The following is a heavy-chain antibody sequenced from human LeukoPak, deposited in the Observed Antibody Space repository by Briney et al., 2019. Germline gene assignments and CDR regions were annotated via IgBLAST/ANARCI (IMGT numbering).Heavy chain of an antibody. Sequence: GASVKVSCKASGYTFTGYFMHWVRQAPGRGLEWMGWINPNSGGTNYAQKFQGRVTMTRDTSISTAYMELSRLRSDDTAVYYCARETPGLGPSITIFGVDESYFDFWGQGTLVTVSS. D-gene: IGHD3-3*01. CDR2: INPNSGGT. CDR1: GYTFTGYF. V-gene: IGHV1-2*02. CDR3: ARETPGLGPSITIFGVDESYFDF. J-gene: IGHJ4*02.